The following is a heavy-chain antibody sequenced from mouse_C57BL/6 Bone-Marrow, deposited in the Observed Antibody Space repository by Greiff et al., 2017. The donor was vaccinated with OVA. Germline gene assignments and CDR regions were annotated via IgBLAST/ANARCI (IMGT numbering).Heavy chain of an antibody. J-gene: IGHJ2*01. V-gene: IGHV1-7*01. D-gene: IGHD4-1*02. CDR2: INPSSGYT. CDR1: GYTFTSYW. CDR3: ANQLGRKYSFDY. Sequence: QVQLQQSGAELAKPGASVKLSCKASGYTFTSYWMHWVKQRPGQGLEWIGYINPSSGYTKYNQKFKDKATLTVDKSSSTAYMQLSSLTYEDSAVYYCANQLGRKYSFDYWGQGTTLTVSS.